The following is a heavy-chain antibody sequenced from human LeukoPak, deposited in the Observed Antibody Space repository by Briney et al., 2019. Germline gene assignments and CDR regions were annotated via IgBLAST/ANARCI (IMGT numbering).Heavy chain of an antibody. V-gene: IGHV1-24*01. J-gene: IGHJ4*02. D-gene: IGHD3-9*01. CDR2: FDPEDGET. Sequence: ASVKVSCTVSGYTLTELSMRWVRQGPGKGLEWMGGFDPEDGETIYAQKFQGRVTMTEDTSTDTAYMELSSLRSEDTAVYYCATGKLRYFDWFPIDYWGQGTLVTVSS. CDR3: ATGKLRYFDWFPIDY. CDR1: GYTLTELS.